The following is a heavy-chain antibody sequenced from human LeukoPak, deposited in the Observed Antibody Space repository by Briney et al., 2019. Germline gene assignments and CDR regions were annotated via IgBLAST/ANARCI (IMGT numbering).Heavy chain of an antibody. CDR3: ARDHCSPGTCLGGH. V-gene: IGHV1-69*04. CDR2: IIPSLDVA. J-gene: IGHJ4*02. CDR1: GDTFIPYT. Sequence: SVTVSCKASGDTFIPYTFSWVRQAPGQGLEWIGRIIPSLDVANYAQKFQGRVTLSVDRDTATTYMEVTSLRSEDTAIYYCARDHCSPGTCLGGHWGQGTLVTVSS. D-gene: IGHD2-15*01.